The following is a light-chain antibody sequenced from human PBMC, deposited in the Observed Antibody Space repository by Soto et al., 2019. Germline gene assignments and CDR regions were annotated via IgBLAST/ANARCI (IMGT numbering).Light chain of an antibody. CDR1: QSVSYY. J-gene: IGKJ4*01. CDR2: DAS. CDR3: QQRSSYPLT. V-gene: IGKV3-11*01. Sequence: EIVLTQSPATLSLSPGERASLSCRASQSVSYYLAWYQQKPGQAPRLLIYDASNRAPGIPARFSGTGSGTDFTLTISSLEPEDLAVYYCQQRSSYPLTFGGGPNVGIK.